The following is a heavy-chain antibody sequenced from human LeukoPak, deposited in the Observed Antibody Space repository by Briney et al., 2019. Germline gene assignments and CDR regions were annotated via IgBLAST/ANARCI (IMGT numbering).Heavy chain of an antibody. CDR3: ARDTYDSSGYYYRGEYFQH. V-gene: IGHV3-30*03. Sequence: GGSLRLSCAASGFTFRSYGMHWVRQAPGKGLEWVAVISNDGSNKYYADSVEGRFTISRDNSKNTLYLQMNSLRAEDTAVYYCARDTYDSSGYYYRGEYFQHWGQGTLVTVSS. CDR2: ISNDGSNK. CDR1: GFTFRSYG. D-gene: IGHD3-22*01. J-gene: IGHJ1*01.